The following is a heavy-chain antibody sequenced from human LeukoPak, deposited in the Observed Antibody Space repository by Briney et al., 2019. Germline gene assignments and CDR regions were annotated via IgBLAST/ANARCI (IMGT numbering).Heavy chain of an antibody. V-gene: IGHV4-34*01. CDR2: INHSGST. D-gene: IGHD2-21*01. CDR1: GGSFSGYY. J-gene: IGHJ4*02. Sequence: SETLSLTCAVYGGSFSGYYWSWIRQPPGKGLEWIGEINHSGSTYYNPSLKSRVTISVDTSKDQFSLKLSSVTAADTAVYYCARDPPSPILWWGQGTLVTVSS. CDR3: ARDPPSPILW.